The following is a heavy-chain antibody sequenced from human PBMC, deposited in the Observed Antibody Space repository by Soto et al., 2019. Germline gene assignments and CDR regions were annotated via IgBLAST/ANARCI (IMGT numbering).Heavy chain of an antibody. D-gene: IGHD3-10*01. CDR3: ARDNGFGESDV. V-gene: IGHV1-18*01. J-gene: IGHJ6*02. CDR1: GYSFTSYG. CDR2: ISAYNGTT. Sequence: QVQLVQSGAEVKKPGASVKVSCKASGYSFTSYGISWVRQAPGQGLEWMGWISAYNGTTTYAPKLQGRVTMTKDTSTSRAYMELRGVRADETAVCYCARDNGFGESDVWGQGTTVPVSS.